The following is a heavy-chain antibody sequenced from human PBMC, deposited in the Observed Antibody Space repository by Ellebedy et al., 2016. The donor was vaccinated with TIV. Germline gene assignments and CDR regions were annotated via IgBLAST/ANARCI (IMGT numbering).Heavy chain of an antibody. J-gene: IGHJ3*02. CDR1: GYTFTSYY. D-gene: IGHD3-16*02. Sequence: ASVKVSCKASGYTFTSYYMHWVRQAPGQGLEWMGIINPSGGSTSYAQKFQGRVTMTRDTSTSTVYMELSSLRSEDTAVYYCARARLVVWGSYRSLGDAFDIWGQGTMVTVSS. V-gene: IGHV1-46*01. CDR2: INPSGGST. CDR3: ARARLVVWGSYRSLGDAFDI.